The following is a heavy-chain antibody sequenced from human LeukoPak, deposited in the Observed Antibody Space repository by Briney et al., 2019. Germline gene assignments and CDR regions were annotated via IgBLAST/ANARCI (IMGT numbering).Heavy chain of an antibody. Sequence: ASVKVSCKASGGTFSSYAISWVRQAPGQGLEWMGGIIPIFGTANYAQKFQGRVTITADESTSTAYMELSSLRSDDTAVYYCAADGYFYGSGSPQLNYYYYGVDVWGQGTTVTVSS. CDR1: GGTFSSYA. D-gene: IGHD3-10*01. CDR2: IIPIFGTA. CDR3: AADGYFYGSGSPQLNYYYYGVDV. J-gene: IGHJ6*02. V-gene: IGHV1-69*13.